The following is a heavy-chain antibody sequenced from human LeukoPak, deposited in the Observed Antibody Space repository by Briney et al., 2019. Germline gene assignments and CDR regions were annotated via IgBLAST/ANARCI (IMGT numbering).Heavy chain of an antibody. Sequence: GESLKISCKGTGYSFTSYWIGWVRQMPGKGLEWMGIIYPGDSDTRYSPSFQGQVTISADKSLSTAYLQWSSLKASDTAMYYCARGSGSYHTAYMNWGQGSPVTVSS. CDR3: ARGSGSYHTAYMN. J-gene: IGHJ4*02. V-gene: IGHV5-51*01. CDR2: IYPGDSDT. CDR1: GYSFTSYW. D-gene: IGHD1-26*01.